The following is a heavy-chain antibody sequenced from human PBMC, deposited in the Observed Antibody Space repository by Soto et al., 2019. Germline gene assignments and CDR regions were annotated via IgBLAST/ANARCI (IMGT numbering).Heavy chain of an antibody. CDR3: ASLIAARQLRTHAFDI. J-gene: IGHJ3*02. CDR2: IYYSGST. V-gene: IGHV4-59*01. CDR1: GGSISSYY. Sequence: SETLSLTCTVSGGSISSYYWSWIRQPPGKGLEWIGYIYYSGSTNYNPSLKSRVTISVDTSKNQFSLKLSSVTAEDTDVYYCASLIAARQLRTHAFDICGQGTLVTVS. D-gene: IGHD6-6*01.